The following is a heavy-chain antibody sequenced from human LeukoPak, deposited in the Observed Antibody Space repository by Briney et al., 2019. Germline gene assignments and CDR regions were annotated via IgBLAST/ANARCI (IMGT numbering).Heavy chain of an antibody. J-gene: IGHJ4*02. V-gene: IGHV3-15*01. D-gene: IGHD1-26*01. CDR2: IKSKTDGGTT. CDR1: GFTFSNDW. CDR3: TTATKSGTYSRGY. Sequence: GGSLRLSCAASGFTFSNDWMNWVRQAPGKGLEWVGRIKSKTDGGTTDYAAPVKGRFTISRDDSKNTLYLQLNSLKTEDTAVYYCTTATKSGTYSRGYWGQGTLVTVSS.